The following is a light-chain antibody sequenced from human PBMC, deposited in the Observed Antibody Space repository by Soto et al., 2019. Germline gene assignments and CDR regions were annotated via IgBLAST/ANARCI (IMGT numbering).Light chain of an antibody. CDR2: KAS. Sequence: DIQMTQSPSSVSAYVGDRVTITCRASQGISIWLAWYQQKPGKAPKLLIYKASTLASGVPSRFSGSGSGTEFTLTINSLQPDDFATYYCQQYHIYSGTFGQGTKVDNK. V-gene: IGKV1-5*03. CDR1: QGISIW. CDR3: QQYHIYSGT. J-gene: IGKJ1*01.